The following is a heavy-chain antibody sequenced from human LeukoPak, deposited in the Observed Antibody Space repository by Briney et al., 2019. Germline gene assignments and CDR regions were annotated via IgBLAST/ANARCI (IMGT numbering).Heavy chain of an antibody. Sequence: SETLSLTCTVSGGSISNYYWSWIRQPPGKGLEWIGYIYYSGSTNYNPSLKSRVTILLDTSKNQFSLKLSSVTAADTAVYYCARGAAQFDYWGQGTLVTVSS. CDR1: GGSISNYY. V-gene: IGHV4-59*01. CDR2: IYYSGST. J-gene: IGHJ4*02. CDR3: ARGAAQFDY. D-gene: IGHD2-15*01.